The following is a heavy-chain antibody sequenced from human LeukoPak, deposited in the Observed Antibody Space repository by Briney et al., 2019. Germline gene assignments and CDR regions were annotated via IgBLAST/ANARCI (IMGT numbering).Heavy chain of an antibody. Sequence: GGSLRLSCAASGFTFSSYAMHWVRQAPGKGLEWVAVISYDGSNKYYADSVKGRFTISRDNSKNTLYLQMNSLRAEDTAVYYCARDYRPSNYYYYYMDVWGKGTTVTVSS. CDR2: ISYDGSNK. CDR1: GFTFSSYA. J-gene: IGHJ6*03. D-gene: IGHD1-26*01. CDR3: ARDYRPSNYYYYYMDV. V-gene: IGHV3-30*04.